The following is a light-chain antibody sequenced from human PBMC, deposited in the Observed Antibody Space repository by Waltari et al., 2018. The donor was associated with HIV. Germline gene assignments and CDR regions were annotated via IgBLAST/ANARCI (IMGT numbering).Light chain of an antibody. CDR3: QQYTSSPYT. CDR2: AAS. V-gene: IGKV3-20*01. Sequence: EIVLTQSPGTLSLSPGERATLSCRASQSVYSRYLAWYQQKRGQAPRLLIYAASNRAPGIPDRVSGSGAGTDFTLTISRLEPEEFAVYYCQQYTSSPYTFGQGTNLEIK. CDR1: QSVYSRY. J-gene: IGKJ2*01.